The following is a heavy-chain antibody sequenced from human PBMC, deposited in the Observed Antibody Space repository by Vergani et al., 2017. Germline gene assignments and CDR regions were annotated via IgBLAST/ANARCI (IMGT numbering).Heavy chain of an antibody. CDR1: GGSISSYY. CDR2: IYYSGST. D-gene: IGHD1-1*01. V-gene: IGHV4-59*01. Sequence: QVQLQESGPGLVKPSETLSLTCTVSGGSISSYYWSWIRQPPGKGLEWIGYIYYSGSTSYNPSLKSRVTISVDTSKNQFSLKLSSVTAADTAVYYCARATPTAYWYFDLWGRGTLVTVSS. CDR3: ARATPTAYWYFDL. J-gene: IGHJ2*01.